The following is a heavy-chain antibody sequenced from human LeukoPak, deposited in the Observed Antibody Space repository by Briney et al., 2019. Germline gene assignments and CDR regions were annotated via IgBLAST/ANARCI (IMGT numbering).Heavy chain of an antibody. V-gene: IGHV4-59*01. D-gene: IGHD3-10*01. Sequence: SETLSLTCTVSGGSISSYHWSWIRQPPGKGLECIGYIYYSGSTNYNPSLKSRVTISVDTSKNRFSLKLSSVTAADTAVYYCARARYGSGSYYNEYFDYWGQGTLVTVSS. CDR2: IYYSGST. CDR3: ARARYGSGSYYNEYFDY. CDR1: GGSISSYH. J-gene: IGHJ4*02.